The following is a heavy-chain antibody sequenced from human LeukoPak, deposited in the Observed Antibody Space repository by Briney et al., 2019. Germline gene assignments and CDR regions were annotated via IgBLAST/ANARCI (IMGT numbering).Heavy chain of an antibody. Sequence: SETLSLTXAVSGYSISSGYYWGWIRQPPGKGLEWIGSIYHSGSTYYNPSLKSRVTISVDTSKNQFSLKLSSVTAADTAVYYCARLLREWLNFDYWGQGTLVTVSS. CDR3: ARLLREWLNFDY. D-gene: IGHD3-3*01. CDR2: IYHSGST. CDR1: GYSISSGYY. V-gene: IGHV4-38-2*01. J-gene: IGHJ4*02.